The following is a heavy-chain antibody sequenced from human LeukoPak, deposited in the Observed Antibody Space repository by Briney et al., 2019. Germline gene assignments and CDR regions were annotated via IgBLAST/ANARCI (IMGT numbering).Heavy chain of an antibody. Sequence: PGGSLRLSCAASGFTFTSYWMTWVRLVPGKGLEFVANINEDGSLKNHADSVKGRFTISRDNGENSVYLQMNSLSVDDTAVYYCARDPGYSAFDYWGQGVLVTVSS. D-gene: IGHD5-18*01. CDR1: GFTFTSYW. J-gene: IGHJ4*02. V-gene: IGHV3-7*01. CDR3: ARDPGYSAFDY. CDR2: INEDGSLK.